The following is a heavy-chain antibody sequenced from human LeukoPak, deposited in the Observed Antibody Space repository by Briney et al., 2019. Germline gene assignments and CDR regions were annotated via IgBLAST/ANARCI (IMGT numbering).Heavy chain of an antibody. CDR2: IYHSGTI. CDR3: ARVIRPTGYYANPKSGSFDF. CDR1: VASIRSRHHY. J-gene: IGHJ4*02. V-gene: IGHV4-39*02. Sequence: PSETLSLTCAVHVASIRSRHHYWGCMRQPPGKGLEQTGSIYHSGTIYYNTSLRARVTISVDTYKSHFSLRLSSVTAADTATYYCARVIRPTGYYANPKSGSFDFWGQGTVVTVSS. D-gene: IGHD3-9*01.